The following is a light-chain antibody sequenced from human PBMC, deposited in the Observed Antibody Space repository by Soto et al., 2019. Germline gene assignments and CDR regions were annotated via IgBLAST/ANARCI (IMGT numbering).Light chain of an antibody. CDR2: GIS. V-gene: IGKV3-20*01. CDR3: HQYGSSWT. CDR1: QSVTNSY. J-gene: IGKJ1*01. Sequence: EVLLTQSPGTLSLFPGERATLSCRASQSVTNSYLAWFQQKPGKAPRPLIYGISNRASGIPDRLSGSGSGTDFTLTIRRLEPEDFAVYYCHQYGSSWTFGQGTKVDIK.